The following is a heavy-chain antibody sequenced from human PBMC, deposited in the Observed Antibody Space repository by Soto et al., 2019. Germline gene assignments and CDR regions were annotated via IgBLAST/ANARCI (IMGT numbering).Heavy chain of an antibody. J-gene: IGHJ4*02. D-gene: IGHD1-26*01. Sequence: QLQLHESGSGLVKPSQTLSLTCTVSGASITYGGYSWSWIRQTPGKGLEWIGYINHLETTFYNPSFESRLTLSIDRAMNQFSLNLNSMSAADRAVYFCARGGGSDSFDYWGQGILVTVSS. CDR1: GASITYGGYS. CDR2: INHLETT. CDR3: ARGGGSDSFDY. V-gene: IGHV4-30-2*01.